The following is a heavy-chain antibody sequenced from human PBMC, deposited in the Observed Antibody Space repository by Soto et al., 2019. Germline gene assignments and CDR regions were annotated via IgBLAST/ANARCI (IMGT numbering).Heavy chain of an antibody. Sequence: PGESLKITCDTSGYSFTSYWIKWVRQMPGKGLEWMGRIDPSDSYTEFNPSFQGHVTMSVDTSLSAAYLQWSSLKASDTAIYYCARLPTTVLIAFCGQGTLVTVSS. CDR1: GYSFTSYW. CDR2: IDPSDSYT. CDR3: ARLPTTVLIAF. D-gene: IGHD4-17*01. V-gene: IGHV5-10-1*01. J-gene: IGHJ1*01.